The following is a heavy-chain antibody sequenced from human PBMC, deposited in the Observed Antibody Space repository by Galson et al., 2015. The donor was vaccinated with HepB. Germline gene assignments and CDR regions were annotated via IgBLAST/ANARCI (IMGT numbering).Heavy chain of an antibody. V-gene: IGHV1-3*01. Sequence: SVKVSCKASGYTFTSYAMHWVRQAPGQRLEWMGWINAGNGNTKYSQKFQGRVTITRDTSASTAYMELSSLRSEDTAVYYCARGSRITIFGVVIMKAFDLWGRGTLVTVSS. D-gene: IGHD3-3*01. CDR3: ARGSRITIFGVVIMKAFDL. CDR2: INAGNGNT. J-gene: IGHJ2*01. CDR1: GYTFTSYA.